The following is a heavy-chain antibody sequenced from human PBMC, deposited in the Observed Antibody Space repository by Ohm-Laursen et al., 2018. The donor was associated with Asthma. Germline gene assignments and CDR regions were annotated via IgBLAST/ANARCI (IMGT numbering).Heavy chain of an antibody. D-gene: IGHD2-15*01. Sequence: SLRLSCAASGFSFSSYAMHWVRQAPGKGLEWVAVISYDGSNKYYADSVKGRFTISRDNSKNTLYLQMNSLRAEDTAVYYCARDQVAATEYYYGMDVWGQGTTVTVSS. CDR2: ISYDGSNK. CDR1: GFSFSSYA. J-gene: IGHJ6*02. CDR3: ARDQVAATEYYYGMDV. V-gene: IGHV3-30-3*01.